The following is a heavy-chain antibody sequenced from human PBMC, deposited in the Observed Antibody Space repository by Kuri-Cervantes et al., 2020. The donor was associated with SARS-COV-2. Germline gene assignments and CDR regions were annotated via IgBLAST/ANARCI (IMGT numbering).Heavy chain of an antibody. J-gene: IGHJ4*02. Sequence: ETLSLTCAASGFTFSSYAMSWVRQPPGKGLEWVSAISGSGGSTYYADSVKGRFTISRDNSKNTLYLQMNSLRAEDTAVYYCARDGNEETALGYWGPGTLVTVSS. D-gene: IGHD1-14*01. V-gene: IGHV3-23*01. CDR2: ISGSGGST. CDR1: GFTFSSYA. CDR3: ARDGNEETALGY.